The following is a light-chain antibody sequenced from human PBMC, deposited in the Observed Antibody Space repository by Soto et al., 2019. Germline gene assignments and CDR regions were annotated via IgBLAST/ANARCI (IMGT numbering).Light chain of an antibody. J-gene: IGKJ1*01. CDR3: QQRSNWPPWT. CDR1: QSVSSY. CDR2: DAS. Sequence: EIVLTQSPATLSLSPGERATLSCRASQSVSSYLAWYQQKPGQAPRLLIYDASNRATGIPARFSGSGSGTDFPLTISSLDAENFAVYYCQQRSNWPPWTFGQVTKGEIK. V-gene: IGKV3-11*01.